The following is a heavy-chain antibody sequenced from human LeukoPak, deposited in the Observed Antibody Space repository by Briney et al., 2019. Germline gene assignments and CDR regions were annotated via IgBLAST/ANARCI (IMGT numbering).Heavy chain of an antibody. J-gene: IGHJ4*02. Sequence: GGSLRLSCAASGFTFSSYAMSWVRQTPGKGLEWVSAIRGSGGSTYYADSVKGRFTISRDNSKNTLYLQMNSLRAEDTAVYYCAKDSDYDYVWGSYRYTHFDYWGQGTLVTVSS. D-gene: IGHD3-16*02. CDR2: IRGSGGST. CDR1: GFTFSSYA. V-gene: IGHV3-23*01. CDR3: AKDSDYDYVWGSYRYTHFDY.